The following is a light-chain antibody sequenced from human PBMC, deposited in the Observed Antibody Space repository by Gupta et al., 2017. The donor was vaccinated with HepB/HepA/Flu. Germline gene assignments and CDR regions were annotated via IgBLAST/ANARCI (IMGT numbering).Light chain of an antibody. CDR2: GPS. CDR1: QSVGSN. V-gene: IGKV3-15*01. CDR3: QRDNDWRIT. J-gene: IGKJ5*01. Sequence: ETVMTQSPATLSVSPGERATLSCRASQSVGSNFAWYQQKRGQPPRLLIFGPSTRATGIPARFSGSGSGAEFTLTISSLQSEDFAVYYCQRDNDWRITFGQGTRLEIK.